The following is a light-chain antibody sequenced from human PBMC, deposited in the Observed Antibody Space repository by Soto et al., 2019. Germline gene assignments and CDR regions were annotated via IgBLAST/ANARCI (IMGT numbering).Light chain of an antibody. Sequence: EIVLTQSPGTLSLSPGERATLSCRASQSISNSYLAWYQQKPGQPPRLLIYGASSRATGSPDRFSGSGSGTDFSLTISRLEPEDFAVYYCQQYGGSPTTFGQGTKVEIK. V-gene: IGKV3-20*01. CDR1: QSISNSY. CDR2: GAS. J-gene: IGKJ1*01. CDR3: QQYGGSPTT.